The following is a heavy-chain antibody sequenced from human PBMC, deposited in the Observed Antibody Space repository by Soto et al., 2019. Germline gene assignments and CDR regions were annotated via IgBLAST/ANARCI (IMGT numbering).Heavy chain of an antibody. CDR3: AAAMTYYYDSSDAFDI. V-gene: IGHV1-58*01. CDR1: GFTFTSSA. Sequence: QMQLVQSGPEVKKPGTSVKVSCKASGFTFTSSAVQWVRQARGQRLEWIGWIVVGSGNTNYAQKFQERVTITRGMSTSTAYMELSSLRSEDTAVYYCAAAMTYYYDSSDAFDIWGQGTMVTVSS. CDR2: IVVGSGNT. J-gene: IGHJ3*02. D-gene: IGHD3-22*01.